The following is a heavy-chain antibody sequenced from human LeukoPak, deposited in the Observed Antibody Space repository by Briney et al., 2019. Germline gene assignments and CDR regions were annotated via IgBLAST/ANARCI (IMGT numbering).Heavy chain of an antibody. V-gene: IGHV3-23*01. J-gene: IGHJ3*02. CDR2: ISGSGGST. Sequence: PGGSLRLSCAASGFTFSSYGMTWVRQAPGKGLEWVSGISGSGGSTYYEDSVKGRFTISRDNSKNTLYLQMNSLRAEDTAVYYCAKGREYCGGDCYKIPGAFDIWGQGTMVTVSS. CDR1: GFTFSSYG. CDR3: AKGREYCGGDCYKIPGAFDI. D-gene: IGHD2-21*02.